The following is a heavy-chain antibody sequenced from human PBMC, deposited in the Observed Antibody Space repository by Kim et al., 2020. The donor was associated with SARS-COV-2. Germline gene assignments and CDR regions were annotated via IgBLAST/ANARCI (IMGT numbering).Heavy chain of an antibody. D-gene: IGHD3-10*01. CDR2: IKSKTDGGTT. CDR1: GFTFSNAW. Sequence: GGSLRLSCAASGFTFSNAWMSWVRQAPGKGLEWVGRIKSKTDGGTTDYAAPVKGRFTISRDDSKNTLYLQMNSLKTEDTAVYYCRGSVWFGESNWFDPWGQGTLVTVSS. CDR3: RGSVWFGESNWFDP. J-gene: IGHJ5*02. V-gene: IGHV3-15*01.